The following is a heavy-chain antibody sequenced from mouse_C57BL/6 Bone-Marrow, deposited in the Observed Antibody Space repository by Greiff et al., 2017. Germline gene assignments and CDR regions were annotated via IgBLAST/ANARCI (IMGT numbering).Heavy chain of an antibody. J-gene: IGHJ4*01. CDR2: ISSGGSYT. CDR3: ARHQGGGSYYDMDY. Sequence: EVQGVESGGDLVKPGGSLKLSCAASGFTFSSYGMSWVRQTPDKRLGWVATISSGGSYTYYPDSVKGRFTISRDNAKNTLYLQMSSLKSEDTAMYYCARHQGGGSYYDMDYWGQGTSVTVSS. D-gene: IGHD3-2*02. V-gene: IGHV5-6*01. CDR1: GFTFSSYG.